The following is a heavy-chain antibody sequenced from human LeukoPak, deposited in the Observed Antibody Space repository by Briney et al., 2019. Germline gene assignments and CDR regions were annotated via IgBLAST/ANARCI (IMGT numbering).Heavy chain of an antibody. CDR1: GFTFSTYA. CDR3: AKNIAAPTTPFDC. V-gene: IGHV3-23*01. CDR2: ISGSGGTT. Sequence: GGSLRLSCAASGFTFSTYAMNWVRQAPGKGLEWVSGISGSGGTTYYADSVKGRFTISRDNSKNTLYLQMNYLRAEDTALYYCAKNIAAPTTPFDCWGQGTLVTVSS. J-gene: IGHJ4*02. D-gene: IGHD6-13*01.